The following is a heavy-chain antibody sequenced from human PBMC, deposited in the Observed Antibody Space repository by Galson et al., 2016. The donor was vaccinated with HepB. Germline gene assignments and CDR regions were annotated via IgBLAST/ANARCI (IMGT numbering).Heavy chain of an antibody. CDR2: MSPTSAYS. Sequence: SLRLSCAASGFTFGDYYMAWIRQAPGKGLEWVSHMSPTSAYSRYTDSVKGRFSISRDNANNSLFLQMESLRADDTAVYYCARDRGIAAGGWFDPWGQGTQVTVSS. J-gene: IGHJ5*02. CDR3: ARDRGIAAGGWFDP. V-gene: IGHV3-11*06. D-gene: IGHD6-13*01. CDR1: GFTFGDYY.